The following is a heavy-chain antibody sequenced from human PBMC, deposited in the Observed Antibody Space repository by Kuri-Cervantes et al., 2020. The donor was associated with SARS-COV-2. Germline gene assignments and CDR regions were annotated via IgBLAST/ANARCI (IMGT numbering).Heavy chain of an antibody. J-gene: IGHJ4*02. V-gene: IGHV3-23*01. Sequence: GESLKISCAASGFTFSSYAMSWVRQAPGKGLEWVSAISGSGGSTYYADSVKGRFTISRDNSKNTLYLQMNSLRAEDTAVYYCAKDRGYSYGYGYFDYWGQGTRVTGSS. CDR1: GFTFSSYA. D-gene: IGHD5-18*01. CDR2: ISGSGGST. CDR3: AKDRGYSYGYGYFDY.